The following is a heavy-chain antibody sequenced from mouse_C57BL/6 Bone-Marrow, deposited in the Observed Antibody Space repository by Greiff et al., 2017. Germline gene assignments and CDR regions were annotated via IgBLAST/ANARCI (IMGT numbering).Heavy chain of an antibody. CDR1: GFTFSSYA. J-gene: IGHJ4*01. CDR2: ISDGGSYT. Sequence: EVKLVESGGGLVKPGGSLKLSCAASGFTFSSYAMSWVRQTPEKRLEWVATISDGGSYTYYPDNVKGRFTSSRDNAKNNLYLQMSHLKSEDTAMYYCARVSTMVTPYAMDYWGQGTSVTVSS. CDR3: ARVSTMVTPYAMDY. D-gene: IGHD2-1*01. V-gene: IGHV5-4*03.